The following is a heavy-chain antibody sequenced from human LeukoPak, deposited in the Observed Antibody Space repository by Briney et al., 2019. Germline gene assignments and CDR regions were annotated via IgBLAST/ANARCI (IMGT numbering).Heavy chain of an antibody. CDR2: IRSDGGNK. Sequence: GGSLRLSCAASGFTFSSYTLHWVRQAPGKGLEWVAFIRSDGGNKYYADSVKGRFTISRDNSKNTLYLQMNSLRREDTAVYNCAREGSYYFFDYWGQGTLVTVSS. V-gene: IGHV3-30*14. D-gene: IGHD1-26*01. CDR1: GFTFSSYT. J-gene: IGHJ4*02. CDR3: AREGSYYFFDY.